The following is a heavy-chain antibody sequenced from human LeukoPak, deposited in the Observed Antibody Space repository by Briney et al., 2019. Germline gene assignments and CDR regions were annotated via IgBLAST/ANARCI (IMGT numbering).Heavy chain of an antibody. Sequence: GGSLRLSCAASGFTFSSYSMNWVRQAPGKGLEWVSSISSSSSYIYYADSVKGRFTISRDNAKNSLYLQMNSLRAEDTAVYYCATRLGYCSSTSCQSFDDPYYFDYWGQGTLVAVSS. CDR1: GFTFSSYS. V-gene: IGHV3-21*01. J-gene: IGHJ4*02. CDR2: ISSSSSYI. CDR3: ATRLGYCSSTSCQSFDDPYYFDY. D-gene: IGHD2-2*01.